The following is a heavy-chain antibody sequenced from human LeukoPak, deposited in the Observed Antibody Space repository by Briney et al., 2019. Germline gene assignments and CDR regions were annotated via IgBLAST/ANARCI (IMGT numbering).Heavy chain of an antibody. CDR1: GFTFCDYA. Sequence: PGGSLRLSCTASGFTFCDYAMSWFRQAPGKGLEWVGFIRSKAYGGTTEYAASVKGRFTISRDDSKSIAYLQMNSLKTEDTAVYYCTRGPRIAAAGPSSGPDFDYWGQGTLVTVSS. D-gene: IGHD6-13*01. V-gene: IGHV3-49*03. CDR3: TRGPRIAAAGPSSGPDFDY. CDR2: IRSKAYGGTT. J-gene: IGHJ4*02.